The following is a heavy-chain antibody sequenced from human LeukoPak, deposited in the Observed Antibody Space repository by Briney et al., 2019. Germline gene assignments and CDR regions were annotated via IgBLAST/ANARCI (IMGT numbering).Heavy chain of an antibody. Sequence: PGGSLRLSCAASGFTFSSYAMSWVRQAPGKGLEWVSAISGSGGSTYYADSVKGRFTISRDNSKNTLYLQRNSLRAEDTAVYYCAKDRSYYYDSSGYPHFWGQGTMVTVSS. CDR2: ISGSGGST. V-gene: IGHV3-23*01. CDR3: AKDRSYYYDSSGYPHF. J-gene: IGHJ3*01. CDR1: GFTFSSYA. D-gene: IGHD3-22*01.